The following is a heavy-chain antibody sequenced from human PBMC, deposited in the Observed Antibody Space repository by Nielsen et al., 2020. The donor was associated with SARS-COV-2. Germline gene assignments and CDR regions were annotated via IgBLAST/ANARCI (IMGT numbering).Heavy chain of an antibody. V-gene: IGHV3-9*01. Sequence: SLKISCAAPGFTFDDYAMHWVRQAPGKGLEWVSGISWNSGSIGYADSVKGRFTISRDNAKNSLYLQMNSLRAEDTALYYCASGGGDYGGNPYYYGMDVWGQGTTVTVSS. D-gene: IGHD4-23*01. CDR3: ASGGGDYGGNPYYYGMDV. CDR2: ISWNSGSI. J-gene: IGHJ6*02. CDR1: GFTFDDYA.